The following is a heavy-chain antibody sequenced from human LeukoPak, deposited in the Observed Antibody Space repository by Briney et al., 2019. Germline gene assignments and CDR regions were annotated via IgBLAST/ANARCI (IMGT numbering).Heavy chain of an antibody. CDR1: GFTFSSYG. CDR2: MSYDGSNE. Sequence: PGRSLRLSCAASGFTFSSYGMHWVRQAPGKGLEWVAVMSYDGSNEYYADSVKGRFTISRDNSKNTLYLQMNSLGAEDTAVYYCAKRSVYYGMDVWGKGTTVTVSS. V-gene: IGHV3-30*18. J-gene: IGHJ6*04. CDR3: AKRSVYYGMDV.